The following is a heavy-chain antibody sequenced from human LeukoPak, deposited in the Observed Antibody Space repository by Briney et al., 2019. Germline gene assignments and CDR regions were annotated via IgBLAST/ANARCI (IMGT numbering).Heavy chain of an antibody. CDR2: INPKSGGI. CDR1: GYTFTNYY. CDR3: ARDPSHYYYTDV. J-gene: IGHJ6*03. Sequence: GASVKVSCKAFGYTFTNYYLHWVRQAPGQGLEWMGWINPKSGGIKLAQKFQGRVTMTRDTSINTVYMELSSLTSDDRAVYYCARDPSHYYYTDVWGKGTTVSVSS. V-gene: IGHV1-2*02.